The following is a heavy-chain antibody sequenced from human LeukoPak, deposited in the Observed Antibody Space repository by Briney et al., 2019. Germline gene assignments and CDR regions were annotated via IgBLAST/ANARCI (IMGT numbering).Heavy chain of an antibody. D-gene: IGHD6-13*01. V-gene: IGHV3-21*01. CDR2: ISSSSSYI. Sequence: PGGSLRLSCAASGFTFSSYSTNWVRQAPGKGLEWVSSISSSSSYIYYADSVKGRFTISRDNAKNSLYLQMNSLRAEDTAVYYCARDPSRYSSSWYPYYFDYWGQGTLVTVSS. J-gene: IGHJ4*02. CDR3: ARDPSRYSSSWYPYYFDY. CDR1: GFTFSSYS.